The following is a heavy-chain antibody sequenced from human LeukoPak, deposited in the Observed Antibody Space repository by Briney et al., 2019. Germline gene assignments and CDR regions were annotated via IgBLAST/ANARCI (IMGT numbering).Heavy chain of an antibody. Sequence: SETLSLTCTVSGGSISSGDYYWSWIRQPPGKGLEWMGYIYYSGSTYYNPSLKSRVTISVDTSKNQFSLKLSSVTAADTAVYYCAAQSPYYDILTGYYNVNGAFDIWGQGTMVTVSS. CDR3: AAQSPYYDILTGYYNVNGAFDI. D-gene: IGHD3-9*01. J-gene: IGHJ3*02. CDR1: GGSISSGDYY. CDR2: IYYSGST. V-gene: IGHV4-30-4*01.